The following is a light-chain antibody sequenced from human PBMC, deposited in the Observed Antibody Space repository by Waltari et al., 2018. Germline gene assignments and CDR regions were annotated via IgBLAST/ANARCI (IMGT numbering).Light chain of an antibody. CDR1: DSDVASFKL. CDR3: CSYSRSSPWV. CDR2: EDT. J-gene: IGLJ3*02. Sequence: QSALTQPASVAGSPGQSITISCTGTDSDVASFKLVPWFQQYPGKAPKLIIYEDTERPSGISSRFSGSKSGNTASLSISGLRAEDEADYYCCSYSRSSPWVFGGGTKVTVL. V-gene: IGLV2-23*01.